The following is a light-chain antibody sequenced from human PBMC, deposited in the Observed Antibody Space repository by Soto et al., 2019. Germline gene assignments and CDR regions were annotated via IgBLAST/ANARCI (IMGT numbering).Light chain of an antibody. CDR3: QQYNNWPPWT. CDR2: GAS. J-gene: IGKJ1*01. Sequence: EVVLTQSPGTLSLSPGERATLACRASKSVSNYLAWYQQKSGQAPRLLIYGASSRASGIPDRFSGSGSGTDFTLTISRVEPEDFATYYCQQYNNWPPWTFGQGTKVDIK. CDR1: KSVSNY. V-gene: IGKV3-20*01.